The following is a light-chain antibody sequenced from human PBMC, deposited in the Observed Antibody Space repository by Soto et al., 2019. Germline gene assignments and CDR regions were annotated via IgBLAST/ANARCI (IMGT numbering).Light chain of an antibody. Sequence: QSALTQPASVSGSPGQSIAISCTGTSSDVGGYNYVSWYQQHPGKAPKVMIVDVSNRPSGVSNRFSGSKSGNTASLTISGLQAEDEAHYYCSSYTTSSTVVFGGGTQLTVL. CDR2: DVS. J-gene: IGLJ3*02. CDR3: SSYTTSSTVV. V-gene: IGLV2-14*03. CDR1: SSDVGGYNY.